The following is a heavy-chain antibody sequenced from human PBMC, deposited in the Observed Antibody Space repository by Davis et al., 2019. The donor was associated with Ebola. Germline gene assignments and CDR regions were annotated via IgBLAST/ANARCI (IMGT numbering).Heavy chain of an antibody. CDR1: GFTVRNTH. Sequence: GESLKISCDASGFTVRNTHMSWVRHAPGKGLEWVSGIYGGDTHYADSVKGRFTISTDNSKNTLHLQMNSLRVEDTAVYFCAREPTGNYYYFYGMDVWGKGTTVSVSS. V-gene: IGHV3-53*01. J-gene: IGHJ6*04. D-gene: IGHD4-11*01. CDR2: IYGGDT. CDR3: AREPTGNYYYFYGMDV.